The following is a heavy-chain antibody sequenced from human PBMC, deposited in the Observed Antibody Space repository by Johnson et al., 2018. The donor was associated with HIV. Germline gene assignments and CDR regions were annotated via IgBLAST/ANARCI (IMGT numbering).Heavy chain of an antibody. Sequence: QVQLVESGGGLIKPGGSLILSCAASGLTFSDYDMSWIRQAPGKGLEWVSYISSSGSTIYYADSVEGRFTISRDNAKNSLYLQMNSLIAEDTAVYYCARDKAVGYSSGWHAFDIWGQGTMVTVSS. CDR3: ARDKAVGYSSGWHAFDI. CDR1: GLTFSDYD. J-gene: IGHJ3*02. D-gene: IGHD6-19*01. V-gene: IGHV3-11*04. CDR2: ISSSGSTI.